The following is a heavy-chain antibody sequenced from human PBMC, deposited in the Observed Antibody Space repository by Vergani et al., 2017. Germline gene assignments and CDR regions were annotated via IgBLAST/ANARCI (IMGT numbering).Heavy chain of an antibody. D-gene: IGHD6-6*01. Sequence: EVQLVESGGGLVKPGGSLRLSCAASGFTFSSYEMNWVRQAPGKGLEWVSYISSSGSTIYYADSVKGRFTISRDNAKNSLYLQMNSLRAEDTAVYYCARVAQKGDIGSSSSAEDAFDIWGQGTMVTVSS. V-gene: IGHV3-48*03. J-gene: IGHJ3*02. CDR1: GFTFSSYE. CDR2: ISSSGSTI. CDR3: ARVAQKGDIGSSSSAEDAFDI.